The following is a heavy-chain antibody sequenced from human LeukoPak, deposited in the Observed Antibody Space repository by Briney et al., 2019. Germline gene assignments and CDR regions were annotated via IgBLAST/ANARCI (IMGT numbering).Heavy chain of an antibody. CDR3: ARGVNYDFWSGYSPYYYMDV. D-gene: IGHD3-3*01. CDR2: INHSGST. Sequence: PSETLSLTCAVYGGSFSGYYWSWIRQPPGKGLEWIGEINHSGSTNYNPSLKSRVTISVDTSKNQFSLKLSSVTAADTAVYYCARGVNYDFWSGYSPYYYMDVWGKGTTVTVSS. J-gene: IGHJ6*03. CDR1: GGSFSGYY. V-gene: IGHV4-34*01.